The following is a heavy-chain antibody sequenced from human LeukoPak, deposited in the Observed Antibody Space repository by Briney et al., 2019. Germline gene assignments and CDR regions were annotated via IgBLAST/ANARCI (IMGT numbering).Heavy chain of an antibody. CDR1: GFTFSSYE. V-gene: IGHV3-48*03. CDR3: ARNYGDYSYYFNY. Sequence: GGSLRLSCAASGFTFSSYEMNWVRQAPGKGLVWVSYISSSGSTIYYADSVKGRFTISRDNDKNSLYLQMNSLRAEDTAVYYCARNYGDYSYYFNYWGQGTLVTVSS. J-gene: IGHJ4*02. D-gene: IGHD4-17*01. CDR2: ISSSGSTI.